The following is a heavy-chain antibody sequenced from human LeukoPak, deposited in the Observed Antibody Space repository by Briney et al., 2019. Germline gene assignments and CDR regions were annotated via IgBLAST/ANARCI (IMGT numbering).Heavy chain of an antibody. J-gene: IGHJ5*02. CDR2: IKQDGSEK. CDR3: ARDGGGYSYGFNWFDP. D-gene: IGHD5-18*01. CDR1: GFTFSSYW. V-gene: IGHV3-7*01. Sequence: QPGGSLRLSCAASGFTFSSYWMSWVRQAPGKGLEWVANIKQDGSEKYYVDSVKGRFTISRDNAKNSLYLQMNSLRAEDTAVYYCARDGGGYSYGFNWFDPWGQGTLVTVSS.